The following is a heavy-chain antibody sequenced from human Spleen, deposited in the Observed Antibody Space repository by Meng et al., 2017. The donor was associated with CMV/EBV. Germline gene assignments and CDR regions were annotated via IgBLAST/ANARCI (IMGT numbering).Heavy chain of an antibody. CDR1: GGTFSSYA. CDR2: IIPIFGTA. CDR3: ARGEGPEGDYVGDAFDI. V-gene: IGHV1-69*12. Sequence: QVQLVQSGAGVKKPGSSVKVSCKASGGTFSSYAISWVRQAPGQGLEWMGGIIPIFGTANYAQKFQGRVTITADESTSTAYMELSSLRSEDTAVYYCARGEGPEGDYVGDAFDIWGQGTMVTVSS. J-gene: IGHJ3*02. D-gene: IGHD4-17*01.